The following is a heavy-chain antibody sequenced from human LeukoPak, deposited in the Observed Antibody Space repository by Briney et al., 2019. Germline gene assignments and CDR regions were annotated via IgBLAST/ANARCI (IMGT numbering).Heavy chain of an antibody. CDR2: INPSGGGT. Sequence: ASVKVSCKASGYTFTSYYMHWVRQAPGQGLEWMGKINPSGGGTSYAQKFLGRVTMTRDTSTSTVYMELSSLRSEDTAVYYCARTRYCTNGVCVGTDVWGQGTTVTVSS. CDR1: GYTFTSYY. D-gene: IGHD2-8*01. CDR3: ARTRYCTNGVCVGTDV. J-gene: IGHJ6*02. V-gene: IGHV1-46*01.